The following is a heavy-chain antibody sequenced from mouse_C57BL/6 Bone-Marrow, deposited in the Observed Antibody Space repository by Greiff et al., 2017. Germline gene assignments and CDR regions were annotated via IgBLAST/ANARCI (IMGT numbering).Heavy chain of an antibody. D-gene: IGHD1-1*01. V-gene: IGHV5-15*01. CDR2: ISNLAYSI. CDR3: ARQDYGSTWYFDV. CDR1: GFTFSDYG. J-gene: IGHJ1*03. Sequence: DVMLVESGGGLVQPGGSLKLSCAASGFTFSDYGMAWVRQAPRKGPEWVAFISNLAYSIYYADTVTGRFTISRGNAKNTLYLEMSSLRSEDTAMYYCARQDYGSTWYFDVWGTGTTVTVSS.